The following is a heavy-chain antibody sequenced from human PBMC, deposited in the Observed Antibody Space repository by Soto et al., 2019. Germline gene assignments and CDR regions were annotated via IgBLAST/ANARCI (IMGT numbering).Heavy chain of an antibody. Sequence: TISCVPCRYTFIPSWIGWVRQMPGQGLEWLGIIYPGDSDTRYSPSCQGQVTISADTSISTAYMKWSSLKASDTAMYYCARQPNYYDSTSYYYGNAFDIRGQGAMVT. J-gene: IGHJ3*02. CDR3: ARQPNYYDSTSYYYGNAFDI. CDR1: RYTFIPSW. V-gene: IGHV5-51*01. CDR2: IYPGDSDT. D-gene: IGHD3-22*01.